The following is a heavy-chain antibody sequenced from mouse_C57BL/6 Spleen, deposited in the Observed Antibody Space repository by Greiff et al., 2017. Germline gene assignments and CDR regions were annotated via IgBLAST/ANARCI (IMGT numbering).Heavy chain of an antibody. J-gene: IGHJ3*01. CDR3: ATGTPFAY. V-gene: IGHV1-18*01. Sequence: VQLQQSGPELVKPGASVKIPCKASGYTFTDYNMDWVKQSHGKSLEWIGDINPNNGGTIYNQKFKGKATLTVDKSSSTAYMERRSLTSEDTAVYYCATGTPFAYWGQGTLVTVSA. D-gene: IGHD4-1*01. CDR1: GYTFTDYN. CDR2: INPNNGGT.